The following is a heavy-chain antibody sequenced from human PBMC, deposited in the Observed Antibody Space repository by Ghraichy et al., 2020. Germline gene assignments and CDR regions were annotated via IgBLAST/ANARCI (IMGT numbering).Heavy chain of an antibody. CDR2: ISGSGGST. Sequence: GGSLRLSCAASGFTFSSYAMSWVRQAPGKGLEWVSAISGSGGSTYYADSVKGRFTISRDNSKNTLYLQMNSLRAEDTAVYYCAKDPGSGSYYFLGVAFDIWGQGTMVTVSS. CDR3: AKDPGSGSYYFLGVAFDI. CDR1: GFTFSSYA. D-gene: IGHD1-26*01. V-gene: IGHV3-23*01. J-gene: IGHJ3*02.